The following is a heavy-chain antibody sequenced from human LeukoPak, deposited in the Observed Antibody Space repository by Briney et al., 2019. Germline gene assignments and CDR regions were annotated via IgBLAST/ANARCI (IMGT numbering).Heavy chain of an antibody. J-gene: IGHJ6*03. V-gene: IGHV1-46*01. Sequence: ASVKVSCKASGYTFTGYYMHGLRQAPGQGPEWMGIINPRGGSTDYAQKFQGRVTMTSDTSTSTVYMELRSLRSDDTAVYYCARVILAVAGFYMDVWGKGTTVTVSS. D-gene: IGHD6-19*01. CDR2: INPRGGST. CDR3: ARVILAVAGFYMDV. CDR1: GYTFTGYY.